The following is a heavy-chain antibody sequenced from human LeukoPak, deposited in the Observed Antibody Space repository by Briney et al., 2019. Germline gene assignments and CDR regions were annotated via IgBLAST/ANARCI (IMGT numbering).Heavy chain of an antibody. Sequence: ASVKVSCKASGYTFTDYHMHWVRQAPGQGLEWMGWINPNSGGTNYAQKFQGRVTMTRDTSISTAYMELSRLTSDDTAVYYCARDRDSSGTPGYWGQGTLVTVSS. J-gene: IGHJ4*02. D-gene: IGHD6-19*01. CDR2: INPNSGGT. CDR1: GYTFTDYH. CDR3: ARDRDSSGTPGY. V-gene: IGHV1-2*02.